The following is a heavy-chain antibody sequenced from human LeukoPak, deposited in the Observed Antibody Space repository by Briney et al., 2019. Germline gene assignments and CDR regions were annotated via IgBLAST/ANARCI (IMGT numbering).Heavy chain of an antibody. CDR1: GGSINSYS. CDR3: ARARPVVLSFDY. D-gene: IGHD2-15*01. Sequence: SETLSLTCTVSGGSINSYSWNWIRQPPGKGLEWIGYIYYSGSTNYNPSLKSRVTTSVDTSKNQFSLKLSSVTAADTAVYYCARARPVVLSFDYRGQGTLVTVSS. CDR2: IYYSGST. V-gene: IGHV4-59*01. J-gene: IGHJ4*02.